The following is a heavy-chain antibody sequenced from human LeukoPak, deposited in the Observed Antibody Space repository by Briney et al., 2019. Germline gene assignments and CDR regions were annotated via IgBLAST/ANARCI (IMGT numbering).Heavy chain of an antibody. CDR3: ASESRDFEKLSIDY. CDR2: IYTSGST. CDR1: GGSISSYY. V-gene: IGHV4-4*08. D-gene: IGHD5-18*01. Sequence: PSETLSLTCTVSGGSISSYYWSWIRQPPGKGLEWIGYIYTSGSTNYKPSLKSRVTISVDTSKNQISLRLSSVTAADAAVYYCASESRDFEKLSIDYWGQGTLVTVSS. J-gene: IGHJ4*02.